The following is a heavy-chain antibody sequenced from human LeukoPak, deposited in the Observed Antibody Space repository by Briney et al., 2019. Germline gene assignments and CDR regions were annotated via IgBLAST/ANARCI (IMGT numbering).Heavy chain of an antibody. CDR1: GYTFTSYD. CDR2: MNPNSGNT. Sequence: ASVKVSCKASGYTFTSYDINWVRQATGQGLEWMGWMNPNSGNTGYAQKLQGRVTMTTDTSTSTAYMELRSLRSDDTAVYYCARWTYHTLTGYPSFDYWGQGTLVTVSS. CDR3: ARWTYHTLTGYPSFDY. D-gene: IGHD3-9*01. V-gene: IGHV1-8*02. J-gene: IGHJ4*02.